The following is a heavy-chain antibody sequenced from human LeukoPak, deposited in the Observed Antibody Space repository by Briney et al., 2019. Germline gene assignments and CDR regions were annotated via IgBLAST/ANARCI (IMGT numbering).Heavy chain of an antibody. J-gene: IGHJ4*02. CDR1: GGSISSHY. V-gene: IGHV4-4*07. Sequence: PSETLSLTCTVPGGSISSHYWTWIRQPAGKGLKWIGRIYTSGSTNYNPSLKSRVTMSVDTSKNQFSLNLSSVTAADTAVYYCARGANWADYWGQGTLVTVSS. D-gene: IGHD7-27*01. CDR2: IYTSGST. CDR3: ARGANWADY.